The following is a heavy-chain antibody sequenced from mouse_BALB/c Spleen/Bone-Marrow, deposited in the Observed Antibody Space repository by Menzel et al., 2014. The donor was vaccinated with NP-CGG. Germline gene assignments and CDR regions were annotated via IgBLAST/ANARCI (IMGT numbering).Heavy chain of an antibody. CDR1: GFTFSSYG. V-gene: IGHV5-6-3*01. D-gene: IGHD2-4*01. CDR2: INVNGDTT. Sequence: EVMLVESGGGLAQPGGPLKLSCAASGFTFSSYGMSWVRQTPDKRLEMIATINVNGDTTYHPDSVKGRFTISRDNVKNTLYLQMSSLKSKDAAMYYCARGYDYSSWFAYWGQGTLVTVSA. J-gene: IGHJ3*01. CDR3: ARGYDYSSWFAY.